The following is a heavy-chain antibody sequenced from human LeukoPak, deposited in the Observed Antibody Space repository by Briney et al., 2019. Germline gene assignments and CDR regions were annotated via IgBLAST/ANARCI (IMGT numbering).Heavy chain of an antibody. V-gene: IGHV5-51*01. CDR1: GYSFTSYW. CDR3: ARRAAARSFDY. Sequence: GESLKSSCKGSGYSFTSYWIGWVRQVPGKGLEWMGIIYPGDSDTRYSPSFQGQVTISADKSISTAYLQWSSLKASDTAMYYCARRAAARSFDYWGQGTLVTVSS. J-gene: IGHJ4*02. D-gene: IGHD6-13*01. CDR2: IYPGDSDT.